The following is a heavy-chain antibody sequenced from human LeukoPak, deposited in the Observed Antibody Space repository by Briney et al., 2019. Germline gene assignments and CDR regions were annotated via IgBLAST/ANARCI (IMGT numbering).Heavy chain of an antibody. J-gene: IGHJ4*02. CDR3: ARAYCTNGVCYRPRLGY. CDR1: GGSISSNNW. D-gene: IGHD2-8*01. Sequence: PSETLSLTCAVSGGSISSNNWWSWVRQPPGKGLEWIGEIYHSGSTNYNPSLKSRVTISVDKSKNQFSLKLSSVTAADTAVYYCARAYCTNGVCYRPRLGYWGQGTLVTVSS. V-gene: IGHV4-4*02. CDR2: IYHSGST.